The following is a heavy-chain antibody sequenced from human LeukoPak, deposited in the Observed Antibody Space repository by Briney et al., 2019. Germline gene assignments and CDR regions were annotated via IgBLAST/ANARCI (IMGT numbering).Heavy chain of an antibody. D-gene: IGHD5-18*01. CDR1: GGSFSGCY. CDR3: ASSSHRWIQHAFDI. Sequence: SETLSLTCAVYGGSFSGCYWSWIRQPPGKGLEWIGEINHSGSTNYNPSLKSRVTISVDTSKNQFSLKLSSVTAADTAVYYCASSSHRWIQHAFDIWGQGTMVTVSS. J-gene: IGHJ3*02. V-gene: IGHV4-34*01. CDR2: INHSGST.